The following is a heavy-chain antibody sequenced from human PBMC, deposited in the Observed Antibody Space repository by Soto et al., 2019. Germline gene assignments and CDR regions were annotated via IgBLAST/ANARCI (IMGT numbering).Heavy chain of an antibody. V-gene: IGHV3-23*01. CDR3: AKVSSGWYGWFDP. J-gene: IGHJ5*02. CDR1: GFTFSSYA. D-gene: IGHD6-19*01. CDR2: ISGSGGST. Sequence: GGSLRLSCAASGFTFSSYAMSWVRQAPGKGLEWVSGISGSGGSTYYADSVKGRFTISRDNSKDTLYLQMNSLRGEDTAVYYCAKVSSGWYGWFDPWGQGTMVTVS.